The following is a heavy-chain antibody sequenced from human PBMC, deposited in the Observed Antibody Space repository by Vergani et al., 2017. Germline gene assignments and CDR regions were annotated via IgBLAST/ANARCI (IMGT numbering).Heavy chain of an antibody. J-gene: IGHJ5*02. V-gene: IGHV3-74*02. D-gene: IGHD2-15*01. CDR3: AKHGYCSGGSCTGWFDP. CDR2: INSDGDST. CDR1: GFTFSNYW. Sequence: EVQLVESGGGLVQPGGSLRLSCTASGFTFSNYWMQWVRQAPGKGLMWVSRINSDGDSTSYADSVKGRFTISRDNSKNTLYLQMNSLRAEDTAVYYCAKHGYCSGGSCTGWFDPWGQGTLVTVSS.